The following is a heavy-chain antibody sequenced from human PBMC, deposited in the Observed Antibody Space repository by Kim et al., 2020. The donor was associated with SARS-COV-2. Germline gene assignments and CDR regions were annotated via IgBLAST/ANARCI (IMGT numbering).Heavy chain of an antibody. J-gene: IGHJ4*02. CDR1: GFALTTYE. D-gene: IGHD1-1*01. Sequence: ASVKVSCKASGFALTTYEINWVRQAPGQGLEWMGWMDPNSGKTGYAQKFQGRVTMTRSTSINTAYIELSSLRFEDTAIYYCAREVDNWDLDYWGQGTLVTVSS. CDR3: AREVDNWDLDY. CDR2: MDPNSGKT. V-gene: IGHV1-8*01.